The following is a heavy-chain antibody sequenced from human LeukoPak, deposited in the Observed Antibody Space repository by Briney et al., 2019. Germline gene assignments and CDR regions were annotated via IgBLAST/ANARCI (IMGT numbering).Heavy chain of an antibody. Sequence: GGSLRLSCAASGFTFSDYFMSWIRQAPGKGLEWVAYISTSGNTRYYADSVQGRFTISRDNAENSLYLQMNSLRAADTAVYYCARDGESGGPSGPGYWGQGTLVAVSS. CDR2: ISTSGNTR. CDR1: GFTFSDYF. V-gene: IGHV3-11*01. D-gene: IGHD2-8*02. CDR3: ARDGESGGPSGPGY. J-gene: IGHJ4*02.